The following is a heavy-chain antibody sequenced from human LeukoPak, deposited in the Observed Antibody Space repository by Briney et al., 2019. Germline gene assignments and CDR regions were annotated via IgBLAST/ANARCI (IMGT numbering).Heavy chain of an antibody. CDR1: GYSFTSYW. V-gene: IGHV5-10-1*01. D-gene: IGHD3-22*01. CDR2: IDPSDSYT. Sequence: GESLKISCKGSGYSFTSYWISWVRQTPGKGLEWMGRIDPSDSYTNYSPSFQGHVTISADKSISTAYLQWSSLKASNTAMYYCARHPYYYEGFDYWGQGTLVTVSS. J-gene: IGHJ4*02. CDR3: ARHPYYYEGFDY.